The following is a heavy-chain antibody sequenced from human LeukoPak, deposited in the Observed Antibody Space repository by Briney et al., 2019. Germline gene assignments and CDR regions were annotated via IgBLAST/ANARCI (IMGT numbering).Heavy chain of an antibody. CDR2: ISYHGGDQ. Sequence: GRSLRLSCAASGFTFSSYAMHWVRQAPGKGLQWVAVISYHGGDQSYADSVKGRFTISRDNSKNTLYLQMNSLRAEDTALYYCARPPLHDSSGYYSPVDYWGQGTLVTVSS. V-gene: IGHV3-30*04. J-gene: IGHJ4*02. CDR1: GFTFSSYA. D-gene: IGHD3-22*01. CDR3: ARPPLHDSSGYYSPVDY.